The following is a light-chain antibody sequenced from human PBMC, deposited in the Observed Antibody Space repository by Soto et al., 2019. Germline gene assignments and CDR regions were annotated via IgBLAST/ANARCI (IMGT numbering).Light chain of an antibody. Sequence: QSVLTQPPSASGSPGQSVTISCTGTSSDVGGYNYVSLYQQYPGRAPKLMIYEVTKRPSGVPDRFSGSKSGNTASLTVSGLQAEDEADYDCSSNAASNNFYFVFGGGTKLTVL. V-gene: IGLV2-8*01. J-gene: IGLJ3*02. CDR2: EVT. CDR3: SSNAASNNFYFV. CDR1: SSDVGGYNY.